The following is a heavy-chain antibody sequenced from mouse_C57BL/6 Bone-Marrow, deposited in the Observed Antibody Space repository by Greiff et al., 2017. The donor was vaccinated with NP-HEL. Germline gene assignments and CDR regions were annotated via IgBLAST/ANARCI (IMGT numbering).Heavy chain of an antibody. V-gene: IGHV1-66*01. CDR1: GYSFTSYY. J-gene: IGHJ3*01. CDR3: ASPTIVHAWFAY. Sequence: QVQLQQSGPELVKPGASVKISCKASGYSFTSYYIHWVKQRPGQGLEWIGWIYPGSGNTKYNEKFKGKATLTADTSSSTAYMQLSSLTSEDSAVYYCASPTIVHAWFAYWGQGTLVTVSA. CDR2: IYPGSGNT. D-gene: IGHD2-12*01.